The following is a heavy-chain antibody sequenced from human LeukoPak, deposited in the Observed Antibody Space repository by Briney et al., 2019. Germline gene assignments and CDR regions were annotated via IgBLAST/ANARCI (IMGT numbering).Heavy chain of an antibody. J-gene: IGHJ5*02. CDR2: IYYSGST. Sequence: SETLSLTCTVSGGSISSYYWSWIRQPPGKGLEGIGYIYYSGSTNYNPSLKSRVTISVDTSKNQFSLKLSSVAAADTAVYYCARGTSAWFGELQDLDTWGQGTLVTVSS. CDR1: GGSISSYY. D-gene: IGHD3-10*01. V-gene: IGHV4-59*01. CDR3: ARGTSAWFGELQDLDT.